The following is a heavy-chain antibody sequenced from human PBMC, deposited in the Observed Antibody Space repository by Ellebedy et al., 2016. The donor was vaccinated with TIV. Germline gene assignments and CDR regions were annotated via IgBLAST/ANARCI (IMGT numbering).Heavy chain of an antibody. J-gene: IGHJ5*02. CDR3: ARDELPSSGFFSFDP. Sequence: GESLKISCAASGFTFSSFAMHWVRQAPGTGLEWVADISGDGTYKYYADSVKGRFTISRDNSKNTLNLQMSSLRAEDTAVYFCARDELPSSGFFSFDPWGQGTLVTVSS. D-gene: IGHD6-25*01. CDR2: ISGDGTYK. CDR1: GFTFSSFA. V-gene: IGHV3-30*04.